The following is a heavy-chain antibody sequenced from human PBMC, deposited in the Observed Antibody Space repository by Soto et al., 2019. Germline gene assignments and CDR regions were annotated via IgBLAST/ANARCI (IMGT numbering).Heavy chain of an antibody. Sequence: QVQLVESGGGVVQPGRSLRLSCAASGFTFSSYGMHWVRQAPGKGLEWVAVISYDGSNKYYADSVKGRFTISRDNSKNTRYLQMNSLSAEDTAVYYCARPELLWFGEFDYWGQGTLVTVSS. CDR2: ISYDGSNK. V-gene: IGHV3-30*03. CDR3: ARPELLWFGEFDY. CDR1: GFTFSSYG. D-gene: IGHD3-10*01. J-gene: IGHJ4*02.